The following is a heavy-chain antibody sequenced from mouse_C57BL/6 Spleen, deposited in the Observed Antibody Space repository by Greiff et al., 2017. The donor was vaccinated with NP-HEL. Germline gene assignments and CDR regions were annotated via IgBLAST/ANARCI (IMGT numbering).Heavy chain of an antibody. Sequence: QVQLQQSGAELMKPGASVKLSCKATGYTFTGYWIEWVKQRPGHGLEWIGEILPGSGSTNYNEKFKGKATFTADTSSNTAYMQLSSLTTEDSAIYYCARDYSGSSLLYAMDYWGQGTSVTVSS. CDR3: ARDYSGSSLLYAMDY. CDR2: ILPGSGST. D-gene: IGHD1-1*01. J-gene: IGHJ4*01. V-gene: IGHV1-9*01. CDR1: GYTFTGYW.